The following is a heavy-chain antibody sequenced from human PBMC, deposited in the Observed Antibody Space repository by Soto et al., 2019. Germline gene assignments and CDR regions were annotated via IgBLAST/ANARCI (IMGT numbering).Heavy chain of an antibody. J-gene: IGHJ4*02. V-gene: IGHV4-59*01. D-gene: IGHD3-10*01. CDR1: GGSISSYY. Sequence: SETLSLTCPVSGGSISSYYWSWIRQPPGKGLEWIGYIYYSGSTNYNPSLKSRVTISVDTSKNQFSLKLSSVTAADTAVYYCAGDSYYGSGTPFGYWGQGTLVTVSS. CDR3: AGDSYYGSGTPFGY. CDR2: IYYSGST.